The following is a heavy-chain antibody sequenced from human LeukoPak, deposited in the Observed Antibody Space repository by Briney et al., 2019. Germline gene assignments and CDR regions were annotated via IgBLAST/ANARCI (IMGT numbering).Heavy chain of an antibody. CDR2: TVGSRPDT. D-gene: IGHD2-21*01. V-gene: IGHV3-23*01. CDR1: GFTFTNYA. J-gene: IGHJ4*02. Sequence: GGSLRLSCAASGFTFTNYAVSWVRQTPGKGLEWVAATVGSRPDTYHADSVKGRFTISRDSSKNTLFLQMNRLRPEDAAVYYCAKARVTTCRGAYCYPFDYWGQGTLVTVSS. CDR3: AKARVTTCRGAYCYPFDY.